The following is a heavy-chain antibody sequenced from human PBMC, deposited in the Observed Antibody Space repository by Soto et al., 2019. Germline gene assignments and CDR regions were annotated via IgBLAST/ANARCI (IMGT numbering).Heavy chain of an antibody. CDR3: GRDFGSGHADV. V-gene: IGHV5-10-1*01. Sequence: GESLKISCQTSDEIFNTYWITWVRQMPGRGLEWVGRIDPSDSYTTYNPSLKGHVILSVDKSMNTAYVQWTSLRASDTAMYFCGRDFGSGHADVWGQGTPVTVSS. D-gene: IGHD1-26*01. CDR2: IDPSDSYT. J-gene: IGHJ6*01. CDR1: DEIFNTYW.